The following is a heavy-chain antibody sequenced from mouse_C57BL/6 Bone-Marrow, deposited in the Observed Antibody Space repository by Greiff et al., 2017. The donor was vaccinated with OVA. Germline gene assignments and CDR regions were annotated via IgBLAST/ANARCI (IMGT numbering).Heavy chain of an antibody. V-gene: IGHV5-9-1*02. J-gene: IGHJ2*01. CDR1: GFTFSSYA. Sequence: EVKLVESGEGLVKPGGSLKLSCAASGFTFSSYAMSWVRQTPEKRLEWVAYISSGGDYIYYADTVKGRFNISRDNARNTLYLQMSSLKSEDTAMYYCTRVGTVVGNFDYWGQGTTLTVSS. CDR3: TRVGTVVGNFDY. D-gene: IGHD1-1*01. CDR2: ISSGGDYI.